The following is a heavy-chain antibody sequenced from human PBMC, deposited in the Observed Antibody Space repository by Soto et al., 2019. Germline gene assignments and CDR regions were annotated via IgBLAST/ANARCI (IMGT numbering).Heavy chain of an antibody. CDR1: GGSISSGGYY. CDR2: ISYSGST. Sequence: QVQLQESGPGLVKPSQTLSLTCTVSGGSISSGGYYWSWIRQHPGPGLEWIGYISYSGSTYYNPSLTSRVTRSVDTSKNQFYLILNSVTAADTAVYYCARGVLHWGQGTLVTVSS. J-gene: IGHJ4*01. CDR3: ARGVLH. V-gene: IGHV4-31*03.